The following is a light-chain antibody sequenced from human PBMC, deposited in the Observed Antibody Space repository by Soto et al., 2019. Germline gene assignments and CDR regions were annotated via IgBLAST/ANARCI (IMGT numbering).Light chain of an antibody. V-gene: IGKV1-5*01. CDR1: QTTNTW. Sequence: DIQMTQFPSTLSASVGDRVTITCRASQTTNTWLAWYQQKPGPAPKLLIYDASSFDGGVPSRFSASGSGTDFPLTISILQQDDLATYYCQQYISYPYTFGQGTKVEIK. CDR3: QQYISYPYT. J-gene: IGKJ2*01. CDR2: DAS.